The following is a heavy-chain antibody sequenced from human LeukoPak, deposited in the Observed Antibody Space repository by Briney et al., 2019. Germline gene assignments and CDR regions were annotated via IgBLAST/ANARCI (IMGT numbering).Heavy chain of an antibody. CDR3: AGRSGRRGGVDY. J-gene: IGHJ4*02. D-gene: IGHD5-12*01. CDR1: SGSFSGYY. V-gene: IGHV4-34*01. CDR2: INHSGST. Sequence: PSETLSLTCAVYSGSFSGYYWSWIRQSPGRGLEWIGEINHSGSTNYNPSLKSRVTISVDTSKNQFSLKLSSVTAADTAVYYCAGRSGRRGGVDYWGQGTLVTVSS.